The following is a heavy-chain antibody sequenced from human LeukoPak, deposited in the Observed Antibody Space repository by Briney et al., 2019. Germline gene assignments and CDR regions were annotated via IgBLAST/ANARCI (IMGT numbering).Heavy chain of an antibody. Sequence: KPSETRSLTCAVYGGSFRGSYWSWIRQPPGKGLNWIGEINHSGSTNYNPSLKSRVTISVDTSKNQFSLKLSSVTAADTAVYYCARLRSARSTSWVDPWGQGTLVTVSS. CDR1: GGSFRGSY. CDR2: INHSGST. V-gene: IGHV4-34*01. D-gene: IGHD2-2*01. J-gene: IGHJ5*02. CDR3: ARLRSARSTSWVDP.